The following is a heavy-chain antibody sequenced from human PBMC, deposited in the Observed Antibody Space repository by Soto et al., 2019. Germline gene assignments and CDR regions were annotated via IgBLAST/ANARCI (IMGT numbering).Heavy chain of an antibody. Sequence: QVQLVQSGAEVKKPGASVKVSCKASGYTFTSYAMHWVRQAPGQRLEWMGWINAGNGNTKYSQKFQGRVTITRDTSASTAYMELSSLRSEDTAVYYCARDKQWLLPDYWGQGTLVTVSS. CDR3: ARDKQWLLPDY. CDR2: INAGNGNT. CDR1: GYTFTSYA. V-gene: IGHV1-3*01. D-gene: IGHD3-22*01. J-gene: IGHJ4*02.